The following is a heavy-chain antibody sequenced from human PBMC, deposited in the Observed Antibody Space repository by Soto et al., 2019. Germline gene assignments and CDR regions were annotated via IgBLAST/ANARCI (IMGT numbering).Heavy chain of an antibody. CDR1: GGSISSGGYS. D-gene: IGHD2-2*01. CDR3: AKADIVVETAAMGFDC. V-gene: IGHV4-31*03. J-gene: IGHJ4*02. CDR2: ISYSGST. Sequence: QVQLQESGPGLVKPSQTLSLTCTVSGGSISSGGYSWSWIRQHPGKGLEWIGYISYSGSTYYNPSLKSRVAISEDTSKNQFSLKLSSVTAADTAVYYCAKADIVVETAAMGFDCWGQGTLVTVSS.